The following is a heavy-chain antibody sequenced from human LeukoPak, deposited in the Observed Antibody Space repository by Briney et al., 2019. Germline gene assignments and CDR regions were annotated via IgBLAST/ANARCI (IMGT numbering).Heavy chain of an antibody. CDR3: ARDHGGNPELDY. J-gene: IGHJ4*02. Sequence: SETLSLTCTVSGGSISSSSYCWGWIRQPPGKGLEWIGSIYYSGSTYYNPSLKSRVTISVDTSKNQFSLKLSSVTAADTAVYYCARDHGGNPELDYWGQGTLVTVSS. CDR1: GGSISSSSYC. CDR2: IYYSGST. D-gene: IGHD4-23*01. V-gene: IGHV4-39*07.